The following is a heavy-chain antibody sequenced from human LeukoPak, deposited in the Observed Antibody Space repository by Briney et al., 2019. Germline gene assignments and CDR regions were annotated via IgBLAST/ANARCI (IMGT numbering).Heavy chain of an antibody. D-gene: IGHD6-19*01. CDR3: GKTTTGYSSGRNPAWPADY. Sequence: GGSLRLSCTASGFTFSSYAMYWVRQAPGKGLEWVSGIFGSGGSAHYADSVKGRFTISRDNSQNTVYLQMNSLRAEDTAVYYCGKTTTGYSSGRNPAWPADYWGQGTLVTVSS. V-gene: IGHV3-23*01. CDR2: IFGSGGSA. J-gene: IGHJ4*02. CDR1: GFTFSSYA.